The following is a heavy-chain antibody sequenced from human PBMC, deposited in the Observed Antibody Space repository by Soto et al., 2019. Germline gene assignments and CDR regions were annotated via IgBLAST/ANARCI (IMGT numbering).Heavy chain of an antibody. CDR2: ISWNSGNV. CDR3: AKETGNWNDGTSYYFDY. D-gene: IGHD1-1*01. Sequence: EVHLEESGGGLVQPGRSLRLSCAASGFTFDDYVMHWVRQAPGKGLEWVSVISWNSGNVGYADSVKGRVTISRDNAKNSLYLQMNSLRPEDTALYYCAKETGNWNDGTSYYFDYWGQGTLVTVSS. J-gene: IGHJ4*02. V-gene: IGHV3-9*01. CDR1: GFTFDDYV.